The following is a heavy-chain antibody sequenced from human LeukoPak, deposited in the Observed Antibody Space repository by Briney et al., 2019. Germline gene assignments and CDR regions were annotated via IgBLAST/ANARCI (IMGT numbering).Heavy chain of an antibody. J-gene: IGHJ4*02. CDR1: GYTLTGYN. CDR3: ARESIGGRSGTFFDH. Sequence: ASVKVSCKASGYTLTGYNIHWVRQAPGQGLEWMGWSSPNSGDTRYAKNFQGRVTMTRDTSISTAYMELGSLTSDDTAVYYCARESIGGRSGTFFDHWGQGTLVTVSS. V-gene: IGHV1-2*02. D-gene: IGHD2-15*01. CDR2: SSPNSGDT.